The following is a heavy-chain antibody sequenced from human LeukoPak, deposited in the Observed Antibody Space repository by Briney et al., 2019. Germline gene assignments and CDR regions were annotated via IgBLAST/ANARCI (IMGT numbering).Heavy chain of an antibody. CDR1: GYTFTSYG. Sequence: ASVKVSCKASGYTFTSYGISWVRQAPGQGLEWMGWISAYNGNTNYAQKLQGRVTMTTDTSTSTAYMELRSLRFDDTAVYYCARDRHSNYYYYGMDVWGQGTTVTVSS. V-gene: IGHV1-18*01. D-gene: IGHD6-13*01. CDR2: ISAYNGNT. J-gene: IGHJ6*02. CDR3: ARDRHSNYYYYGMDV.